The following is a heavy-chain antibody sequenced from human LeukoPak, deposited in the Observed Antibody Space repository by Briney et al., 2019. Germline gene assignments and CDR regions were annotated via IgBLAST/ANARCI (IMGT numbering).Heavy chain of an antibody. CDR2: ISGSGGST. CDR1: GVTFSSYA. J-gene: IGHJ4*02. CDR3: ANLYRSGWYFDY. Sequence: GGSLRLSCAASGVTFSSYAMGWVRQAPGKGLEWVSAISGSGGSTYYADSVKGRFTISRDNSKNMVFLQMDSQRAEDTAIYYCANLYRSGWYFDYWGQGTLVTVSS. V-gene: IGHV3-23*01. D-gene: IGHD6-19*01.